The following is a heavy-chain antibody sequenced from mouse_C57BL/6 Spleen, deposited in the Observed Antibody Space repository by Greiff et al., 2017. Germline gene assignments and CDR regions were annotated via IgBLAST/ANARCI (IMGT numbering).Heavy chain of an antibody. D-gene: IGHD2-5*01. V-gene: IGHV5-16*01. CDR2: INYDGSST. CDR3: ARGAVSNYGGYYFDY. J-gene: IGHJ2*01. Sequence: EVHLVESEGGLVQPGSSMKLSCTASGFTFSDYYMAWVRQVPEKGLEWVANINYDGSSTYYLDSLKSRFIISRDNAKNILYLQMSSLKSEDTATYYCARGAVSNYGGYYFDYWGQGTTLTVSS. CDR1: GFTFSDYY.